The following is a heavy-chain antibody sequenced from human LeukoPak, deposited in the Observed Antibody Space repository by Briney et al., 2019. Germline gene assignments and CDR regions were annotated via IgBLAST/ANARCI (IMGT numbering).Heavy chain of an antibody. CDR1: GGSISSSSYY. V-gene: IGHV4-39*07. CDR3: ARGQQLGSYNWFDP. CDR2: INHSGST. J-gene: IGHJ5*02. Sequence: SETLSLTCTVSGGSISSSSYYWTWIRQPPGKGLEWIGEINHSGSTNYNPSLKSRVTISVDTSKNQFSLKLSSVTAADTSVYYCARGQQLGSYNWFDPWGQGTLVTVSS. D-gene: IGHD6-13*01.